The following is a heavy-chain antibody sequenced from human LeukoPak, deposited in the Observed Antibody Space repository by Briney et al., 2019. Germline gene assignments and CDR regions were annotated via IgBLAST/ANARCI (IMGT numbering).Heavy chain of an antibody. V-gene: IGHV4-34*01. Sequence: PSETLSLTCAVYGASFSGYYWSWIRQPPGKGLEWIGEINHSGSTNYNPSLKSRVTISLDTSKNQFSLKLSSVTAADTAVYYCARVPSYDILTGYFPWGQGTQVTVSS. D-gene: IGHD3-9*01. CDR2: INHSGST. CDR1: GASFSGYY. CDR3: ARVPSYDILTGYFP. J-gene: IGHJ5*02.